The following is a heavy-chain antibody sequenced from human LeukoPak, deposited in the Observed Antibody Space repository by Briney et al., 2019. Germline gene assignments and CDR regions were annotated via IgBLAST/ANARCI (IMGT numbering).Heavy chain of an antibody. Sequence: SVKVSCKASGGTFSNYAISWVRQAPGQGLEWMGGIIPMFGTANYAQKFQGRVTIAADKSTSTAYMELSRLRSEDTAVYYCARRGPYYYDSAGPPTNYYYMDVWGKGTTVTVSS. D-gene: IGHD3-22*01. CDR2: IIPMFGTA. V-gene: IGHV1-69*06. CDR3: ARRGPYYYDSAGPPTNYYYMDV. J-gene: IGHJ6*03. CDR1: GGTFSNYA.